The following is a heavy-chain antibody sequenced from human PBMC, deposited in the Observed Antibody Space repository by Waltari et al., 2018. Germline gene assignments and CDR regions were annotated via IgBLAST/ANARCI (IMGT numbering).Heavy chain of an antibody. CDR1: GFTVSSNY. V-gene: IGHV3-66*02. J-gene: IGHJ4*02. D-gene: IGHD5-18*01. CDR2: IYSVGST. CDR3: ARGRRDTVWITFFDY. Sequence: EVQLVESGGGLVQPGGSLRLSCAASGFTVSSNYMSWVRQAPGNGLEWVAVIYSVGSTYYADSVKGRFTISRDNSKNTLYLQMNSLRSEDTAVYYCARGRRDTVWITFFDYWGQGTLVTVSS.